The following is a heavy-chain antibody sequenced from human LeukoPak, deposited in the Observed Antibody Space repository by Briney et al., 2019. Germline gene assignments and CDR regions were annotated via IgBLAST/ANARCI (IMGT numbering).Heavy chain of an antibody. V-gene: IGHV3-9*01. CDR3: AKDMGSSWTFDY. D-gene: IGHD6-13*01. Sequence: SLRLSCAASGFTFDDYAMHWVRQAPGKGLEWVSGISWNSGSIGYADSVKGRFTISRDNAKNSLYLQMNSRRAEDTALYYCAKDMGSSWTFDYWGQGTLVTVSS. CDR2: ISWNSGSI. J-gene: IGHJ4*02. CDR1: GFTFDDYA.